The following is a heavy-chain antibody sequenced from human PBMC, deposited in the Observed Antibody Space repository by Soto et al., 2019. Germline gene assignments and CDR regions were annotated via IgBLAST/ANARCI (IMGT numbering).Heavy chain of an antibody. CDR3: ARGGNFDFWSGPDAFNI. V-gene: IGHV3-48*03. Sequence: GGSLRLSCAASGFTFSSYEMNWVRQAPGKGLEWVSYISSSGSTIYYGDSVKGRFTISRDNANNSLYLQMNSLRAEDMAVYYCARGGNFDFWSGPDAFNIWGQGTMVTVSS. CDR1: GFTFSSYE. J-gene: IGHJ3*02. CDR2: ISSSGSTI. D-gene: IGHD3-3*01.